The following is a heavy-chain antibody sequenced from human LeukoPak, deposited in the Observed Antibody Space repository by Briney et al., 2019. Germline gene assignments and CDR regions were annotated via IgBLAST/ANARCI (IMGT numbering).Heavy chain of an antibody. CDR2: TYFTSEWHT. CDR1: GDSVSNKNGA. D-gene: IGHD1-26*01. J-gene: IGHJ5*02. CDR3: ASGWALS. Sequence: SQTLSLTCDVSGDSVSNKNGAWNWLRQSPSRGLEWLGRTYFTSEWHTDYAVSVKGRIAITADTSKNQFSLQLASVTPEDTAVYYCASGWALSWGQGSLVTVSS. V-gene: IGHV6-1*01.